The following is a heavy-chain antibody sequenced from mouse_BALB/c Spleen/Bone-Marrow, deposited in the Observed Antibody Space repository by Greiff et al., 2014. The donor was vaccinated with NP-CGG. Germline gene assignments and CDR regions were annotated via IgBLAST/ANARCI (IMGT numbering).Heavy chain of an antibody. Sequence: VQLVESGPGLVQPSQSLSITCTVSGFSLTTYGVHWVRQSPGKGLEWLGVIWTGGGTDYNAAFISRLSISKDNSKSQVFFEMNSLQANDTAIYYCARNHRGYYFDYWGQGTTLKVSS. CDR1: GFSLTTYG. CDR3: ARNHRGYYFDY. CDR2: IWTGGGT. V-gene: IGHV2-2*02. J-gene: IGHJ2*01. D-gene: IGHD3-1*01.